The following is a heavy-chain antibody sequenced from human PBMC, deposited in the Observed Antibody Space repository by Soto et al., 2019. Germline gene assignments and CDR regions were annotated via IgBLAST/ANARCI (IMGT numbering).Heavy chain of an antibody. J-gene: IGHJ5*02. CDR1: CGSFSGYY. Sequence: SETLSLTCAVYCGSFSGYYWSWIRQPPGKGLEWIGEINHSGSTNYNPSLKSRVTISVDTSKNQFSLKLSSVTAADTAVYYCARYSGSYSWFDPWGQGTLVTVSS. CDR2: INHSGST. V-gene: IGHV4-34*01. CDR3: ARYSGSYSWFDP. D-gene: IGHD1-26*01.